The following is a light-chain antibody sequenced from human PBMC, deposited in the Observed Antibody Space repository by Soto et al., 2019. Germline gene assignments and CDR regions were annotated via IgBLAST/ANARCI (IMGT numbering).Light chain of an antibody. Sequence: EIVLTQSPATLSVSPGERATLSCRASQSVSIYLAWYQQKPGQAPRLPIYDASNRATGIPARFSGSGSGTDFTLTISSLEPEDFAVYYCQQRSNWPWTFGQGTKVDIK. V-gene: IGKV3-11*01. CDR2: DAS. J-gene: IGKJ1*01. CDR1: QSVSIY. CDR3: QQRSNWPWT.